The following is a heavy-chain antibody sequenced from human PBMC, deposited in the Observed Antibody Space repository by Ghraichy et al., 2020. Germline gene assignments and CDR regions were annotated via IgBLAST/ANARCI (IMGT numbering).Heavy chain of an antibody. J-gene: IGHJ5*02. CDR2: IYSGGST. V-gene: IGHV3-53*01. D-gene: IGHD2-15*01. CDR1: GFTVSSNY. Sequence: GGSLRLSCAASGFTVSSNYMSWVRQAPGKGLEWVSVIYSGGSTYYADSVKGRFTISRDNSKNTLYLQMNSLRAEDTAVYYCARVSFHRYCSGGSCDEGENNWFDPWGQGTLVTVSS. CDR3: ARVSFHRYCSGGSCDEGENNWFDP.